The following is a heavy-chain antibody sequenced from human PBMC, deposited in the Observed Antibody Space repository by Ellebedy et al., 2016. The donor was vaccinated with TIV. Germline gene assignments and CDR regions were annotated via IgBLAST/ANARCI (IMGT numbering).Heavy chain of an antibody. D-gene: IGHD3-16*01. CDR1: GGSISSYY. V-gene: IGHV4-59*01. Sequence: MPSETLSLTCTVSGGSISSYYWSWIRQPPGKGLEWIGYIYYSGSTNYNPSLKSRVTISVDTSKNQFSLKLSSVTAADTAVYYCARGGIIPMDAFDIWGQGTMVTVSS. CDR3: ARGGIIPMDAFDI. J-gene: IGHJ3*02. CDR2: IYYSGST.